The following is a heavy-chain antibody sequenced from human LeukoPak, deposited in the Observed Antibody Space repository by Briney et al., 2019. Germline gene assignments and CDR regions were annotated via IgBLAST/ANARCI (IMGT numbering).Heavy chain of an antibody. CDR2: ISDIGVST. D-gene: IGHD6-13*01. CDR1: GFTFSTYA. CDR3: AKDRSDSSGWYAGSH. J-gene: IGHJ4*02. Sequence: GGSLRLSCAASGFTFSTYAMSWVRQVPGEGLEWVAAISDIGVSTYYADSVEGRFTISRDNSKNTLYLQMSSLRVEDTAVYYCAKDRSDSSGWYAGSHWGQGTLVTVSS. V-gene: IGHV3-23*01.